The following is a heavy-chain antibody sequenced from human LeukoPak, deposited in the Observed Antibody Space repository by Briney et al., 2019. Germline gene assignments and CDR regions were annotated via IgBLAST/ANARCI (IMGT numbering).Heavy chain of an antibody. CDR1: SGSISSYY. J-gene: IGHJ4*02. CDR2: IYTSGNT. V-gene: IGHV4-4*07. CDR3: ARDYEKGFDS. Sequence: SETLSLTCTVSSGSISSYYWSWIRQPAGKGLEWIGRIYTSGNTNYNPSLKSRITMSLDTSKNQFSLKLSSVTAADTAVYYCARDYEKGFDSWGQGALVTVSS. D-gene: IGHD3-3*01.